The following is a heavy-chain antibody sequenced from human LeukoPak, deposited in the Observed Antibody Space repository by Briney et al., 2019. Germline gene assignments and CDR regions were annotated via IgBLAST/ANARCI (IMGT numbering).Heavy chain of an antibody. V-gene: IGHV3-23*01. CDR1: GFTFSSYD. CDR3: AKDQGAVAGSYFDY. Sequence: PGGPLRLSCAASGFTFSSYDMSWVRQAPGKGLEWVSAISGSGGSTYYEDSVKGRFTISRDNSKNTLYLQMNSLRAEDTAVYYCAKDQGAVAGSYFDYWGQGTLVTVSS. CDR2: ISGSGGST. J-gene: IGHJ4*02. D-gene: IGHD6-19*01.